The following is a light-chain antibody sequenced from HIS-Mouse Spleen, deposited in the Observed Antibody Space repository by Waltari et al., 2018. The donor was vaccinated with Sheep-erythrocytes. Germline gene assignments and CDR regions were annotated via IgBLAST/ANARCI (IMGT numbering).Light chain of an antibody. V-gene: IGLV3-10*01. CDR1: TLPKIY. J-gene: IGLJ1*01. Sequence: YELTHPPTVSVSPGQTARTTCSGTTLPKIYAYRYKQKSGQAAVLVIYEDSKRPSGIPERFSGSSSGTMATLTISGAQVEDEADYYCYSTDSSGNHRVFGTGTKVTVL. CDR3: YSTDSSGNHRV. CDR2: EDS.